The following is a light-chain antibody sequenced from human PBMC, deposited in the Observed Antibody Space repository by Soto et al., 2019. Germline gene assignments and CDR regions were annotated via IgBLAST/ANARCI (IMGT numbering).Light chain of an antibody. CDR3: QQYNSYPVT. CDR1: QSINNW. V-gene: IGKV1-5*01. Sequence: DIQMTQSPSTLSASVGDRVTITCRASQSINNWLAWYQQKPGKAPKLLIYDASSLESGVPSRFSGSGSGTEFTLTISSLQPDDFATYYCQQYNSYPVTFGQGTKLEIK. J-gene: IGKJ2*01. CDR2: DAS.